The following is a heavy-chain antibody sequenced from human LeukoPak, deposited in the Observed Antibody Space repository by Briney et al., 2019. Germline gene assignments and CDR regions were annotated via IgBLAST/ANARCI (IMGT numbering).Heavy chain of an antibody. V-gene: IGHV4-59*08. CDR1: GGSISSYY. CDR3: ARHRPPYDSSGYYWFDP. J-gene: IGHJ5*02. CDR2: IYYSGST. D-gene: IGHD3-22*01. Sequence: SETLSLTCTVSGGSISSYYWSWIRQPPGKGLEWIGYIYYSGSTNYNPSLKSRATISVDTSKNQFSLKLSSVTAADTAVYYCARHRPPYDSSGYYWFDPWGQGTLVTVSS.